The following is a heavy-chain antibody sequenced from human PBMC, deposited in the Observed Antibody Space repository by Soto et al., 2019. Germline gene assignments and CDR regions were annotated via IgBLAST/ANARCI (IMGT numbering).Heavy chain of an antibody. D-gene: IGHD3-16*01. V-gene: IGHV5-51*01. CDR3: FRGGVTSRTFDY. CDR2: IFPDDSDT. J-gene: IGHJ4*02. CDR1: GYIIKNYW. Sequence: GESLKISCKASGYIIKNYWIGWVRQMPGQGLEWMGIIFPDDSDTRYSPSFQGHVTISVDKSISTAYVQWSSLKASHSAIYYCFRGGVTSRTFDYWGQGTLVTVSS.